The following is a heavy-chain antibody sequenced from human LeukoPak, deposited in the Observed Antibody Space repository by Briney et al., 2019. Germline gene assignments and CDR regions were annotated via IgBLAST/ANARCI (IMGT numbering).Heavy chain of an antibody. D-gene: IGHD3-22*01. J-gene: IGHJ5*02. Sequence: GGSLRLSCAASGSTFSGSAMHWVRQASGKGLEWVGRIRSKANSYATAYAASVKGRFTISRDDSKNTAYLQMNSLKTEDTAVYYCTSSITMIVTDSGSWFDPWGQGTLVTVSS. CDR3: TSSITMIVTDSGSWFDP. CDR1: GSTFSGSA. V-gene: IGHV3-73*01. CDR2: IRSKANSYAT.